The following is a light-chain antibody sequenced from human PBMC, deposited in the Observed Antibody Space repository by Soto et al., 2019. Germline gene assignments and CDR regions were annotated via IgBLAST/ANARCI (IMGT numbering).Light chain of an antibody. CDR1: QSVSSNF. V-gene: IGKV3D-20*02. CDR2: GAS. J-gene: IGKJ4*01. CDR3: QQRSNWPSLT. Sequence: EIVLTQSPGTLSLSPGERATLSCRASQSVSSNFLAWYQEKPGQAPRLLIYGASSRATGIPDRFSGSGSGTDFTLTISRLEPEDFAVYYCQQRSNWPSLTFGGGTKVDIK.